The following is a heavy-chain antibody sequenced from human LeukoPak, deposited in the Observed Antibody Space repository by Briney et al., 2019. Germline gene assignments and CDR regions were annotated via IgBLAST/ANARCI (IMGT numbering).Heavy chain of an antibody. V-gene: IGHV3-74*01. J-gene: IGHJ4*02. CDR1: GFNFSTYW. D-gene: IGHD6-13*01. CDR2: INTDGSDT. CDR3: ARGTAATAGIDY. Sequence: PGGSLRLSCAVSGFNFSTYWIHWVRQAPGKGLVWVSLINTDGSDTTYGDSAKGRFTVSRDNDKDSLFLEMNSLRVEDTAVYYCARGTAATAGIDYWGQGTLVTVSS.